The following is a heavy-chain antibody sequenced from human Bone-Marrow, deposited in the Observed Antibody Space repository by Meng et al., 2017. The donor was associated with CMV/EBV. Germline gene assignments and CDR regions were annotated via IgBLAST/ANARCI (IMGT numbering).Heavy chain of an antibody. CDR3: AAGGYYSFDY. CDR1: GGSISSSSYY. CDR2: IYYSGST. V-gene: IGHV4-39*07. J-gene: IGHJ4*02. Sequence: SETLSLTCTVSGGSISSSSYYWGWIRQPPGKGLEWIGSIYYSGSTYYNPSLKSRVTISVDTSKNQFSLKLSSVTAADTAVYYCAAGGYYSFDYWGQGTRVTVSS. D-gene: IGHD3-22*01.